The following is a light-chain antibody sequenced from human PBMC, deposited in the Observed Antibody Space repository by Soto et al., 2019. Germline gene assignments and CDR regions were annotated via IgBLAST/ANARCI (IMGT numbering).Light chain of an antibody. CDR1: QSVSSY. CDR3: QHYNDYSYT. V-gene: IGKV3-11*01. J-gene: IGKJ2*01. Sequence: EIVLTQSPATLSLSPGERATLSCRASQSVSSYLAWYQQKPGQAPRLLIYDASNRATGIPARFSGSGSGTDFTLTISSLQPDDSATYYCQHYNDYSYTFGPGTNLEIK. CDR2: DAS.